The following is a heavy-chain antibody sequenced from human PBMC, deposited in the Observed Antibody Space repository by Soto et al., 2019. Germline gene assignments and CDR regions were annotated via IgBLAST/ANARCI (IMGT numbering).Heavy chain of an antibody. D-gene: IGHD4-4*01. CDR3: ARDNDRLQLGGNYYYILDV. J-gene: IGHJ6*02. CDR2: IIPLFRTP. CDR1: GGTFSSSA. V-gene: IGHV1-69*12. Sequence: QVQLVQSGAEMKEPGSSVKVSWKTSGGTFSSSAISWLRQAPGQGLEWMGGIIPLFRTPDYAQKFQGRVTIAADESTSTAYMELSSLRSEDTAVYYCARDNDRLQLGGNYYYILDVWGQGTTITVSS.